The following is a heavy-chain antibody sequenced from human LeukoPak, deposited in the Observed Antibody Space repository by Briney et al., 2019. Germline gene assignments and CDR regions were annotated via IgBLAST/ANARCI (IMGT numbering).Heavy chain of an antibody. CDR1: GFTFSSYS. V-gene: IGHV3-21*01. CDR3: ARSPYGSEYYYYGMDV. Sequence: PGGSLRLSCAASGFTFSSYSMNWVRQAPGKGLEWVSSISSRSSYIYYADSVKGRFTISRDNAKNSLYLQMNSLRAEDTAVYYCARSPYGSEYYYYGMDVWGQGTTVTVSS. CDR2: ISSRSSYI. D-gene: IGHD3-10*01. J-gene: IGHJ6*02.